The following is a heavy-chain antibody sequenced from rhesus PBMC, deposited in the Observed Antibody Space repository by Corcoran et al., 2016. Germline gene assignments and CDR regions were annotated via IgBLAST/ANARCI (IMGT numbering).Heavy chain of an antibody. J-gene: IGHJ4*01. D-gene: IGHD4-35*01. CDR2: IYGSGSST. CDR1: GGSISSSY. V-gene: IGHV4-169*02. CDR3: ARDDYGNSDY. Sequence: QLQLQESGPGLVKPSETLSVTCAGSGGSISSSYWSWIRQAPGKGLEWIGYIYGSGSSTNYNPSLKSRVTLSVYTSKNQLSLTLSSVTTADTAVSYCARDDYGNSDYWGQGVLVTVSS.